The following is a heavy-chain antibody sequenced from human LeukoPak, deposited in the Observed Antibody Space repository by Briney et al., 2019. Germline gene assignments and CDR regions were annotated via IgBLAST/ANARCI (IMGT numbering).Heavy chain of an antibody. CDR2: IVVSSGNT. D-gene: IGHD3-22*01. CDR3: ATPDYYDSSGYYGFDY. CDR1: GFTFTSSA. Sequence: GASVKVSCKASGFTFTSSAVQWVRQARGQRLEWIGWIVVSSGNTNYAQKFQERVTITRDMSTSTAYMKLSSLRSEDTAVYYCATPDYYDSSGYYGFDYWGQGTLVTVSS. V-gene: IGHV1-58*01. J-gene: IGHJ4*02.